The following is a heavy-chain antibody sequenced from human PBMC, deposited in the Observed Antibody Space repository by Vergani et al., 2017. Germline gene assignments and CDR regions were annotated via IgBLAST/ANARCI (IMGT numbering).Heavy chain of an antibody. Sequence: QVQLVQSGAEVKKPGASVKVSCKASGYTFTSYAMHWVRQAPGQRLEWMGWINASNGNTKYSQKFQGRVTITRDTSASTAYMELSSLRSEDTAVYYCARGLEQLGGYYYYYYMDVWGKGTTVTVSS. V-gene: IGHV1-3*01. CDR3: ARGLEQLGGYYYYYYMDV. J-gene: IGHJ6*03. CDR1: GYTFTSYA. CDR2: INASNGNT. D-gene: IGHD6-13*01.